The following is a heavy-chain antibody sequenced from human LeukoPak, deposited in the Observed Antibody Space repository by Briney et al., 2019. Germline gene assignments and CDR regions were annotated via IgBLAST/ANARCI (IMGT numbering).Heavy chain of an antibody. V-gene: IGHV1-2*06. J-gene: IGHJ3*02. CDR2: INPNSGGT. Sequence: SVKVSCKASGSTFTGYYMNWVPQAPGQGLEWIGRINPNSGGTNYAQKFQGRVTMTRDTSISTAYMELSRLRSDDTAVYYCARPPYDSSGFDAFDIWGQGTMVTVSS. CDR3: ARPPYDSSGFDAFDI. CDR1: GSTFTGYY. D-gene: IGHD3-22*01.